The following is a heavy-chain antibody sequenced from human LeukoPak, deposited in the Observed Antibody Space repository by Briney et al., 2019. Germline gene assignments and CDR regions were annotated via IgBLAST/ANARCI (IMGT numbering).Heavy chain of an antibody. CDR1: GFTFSSYW. CDR2: IKQDGSEK. V-gene: IGHV3-7*01. J-gene: IGHJ4*02. CDR3: ATYCSSTSCQAL. Sequence: GGSLRLSCAASGFTFSSYWMSWVRQAPGKGLEWVANIKQDGSEKYYVDSVKGRFIISRDNARNSMYLQMNSLRADDTAVYYCATYCSSTSCQALWGQGTLVTVSS. D-gene: IGHD2-2*01.